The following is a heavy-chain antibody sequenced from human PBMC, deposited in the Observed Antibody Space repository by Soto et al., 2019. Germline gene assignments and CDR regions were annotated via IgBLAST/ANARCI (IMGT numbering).Heavy chain of an antibody. V-gene: IGHV4-30-4*01. CDR1: GGSISRGDYY. CDR2: IYHSGTF. CDR3: ARPHHFYNYALDV. Sequence: SETLSLTCIVSGGSISRGDYYWSWIRQPPGKGLEWIGHIYHSGTFYYNPSLKSRVTISLDTSKNQFSLKLSSVTAADTAVYYCARPHHFYNYALDVWGQGTTVTVSS. J-gene: IGHJ6*02.